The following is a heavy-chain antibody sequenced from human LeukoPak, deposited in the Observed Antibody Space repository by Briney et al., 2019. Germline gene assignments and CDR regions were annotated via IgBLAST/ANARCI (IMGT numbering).Heavy chain of an antibody. CDR2: IYTSGST. Sequence: SETLSLTCTVSGGSISSNNYYWGWIRQPPGKGLEWIGNIYTSGSTYYSPSLKSRVIISLDTSKNQFSLTLSSVTAADTAVYYCAKGNHFYDYWGQGTLVTVSS. CDR1: GGSISSNNYY. V-gene: IGHV4-39*07. CDR3: AKGNHFYDY. D-gene: IGHD5/OR15-5a*01. J-gene: IGHJ4*02.